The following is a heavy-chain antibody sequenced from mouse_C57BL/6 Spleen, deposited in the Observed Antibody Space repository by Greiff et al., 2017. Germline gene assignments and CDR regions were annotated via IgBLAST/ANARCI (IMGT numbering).Heavy chain of an antibody. Sequence: QVQLKESGPGLVQPSQSLSITCTVSGFSLTSYGVHWVRQSPGKGLEWLGVIWRGGSTDYNAAFMSRLSLTTDNSKSQVFFKMNSLQADDTAIYDCAKNQNYGSSYVQFAYWGQGTLVTVSA. CDR3: AKNQNYGSSYVQFAY. J-gene: IGHJ3*01. CDR1: GFSLTSYG. CDR2: IWRGGST. D-gene: IGHD1-1*01. V-gene: IGHV2-5*01.